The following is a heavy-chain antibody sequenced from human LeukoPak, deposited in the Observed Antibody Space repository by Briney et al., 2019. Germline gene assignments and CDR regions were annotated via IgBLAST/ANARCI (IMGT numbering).Heavy chain of an antibody. V-gene: IGHV3-30*02. CDR1: QFTLSXYA. J-gene: IGHJ3*02. CDR3: ARGVDYSALDI. CDR2: IRYDGSYK. D-gene: IGHD4-11*01. Sequence: GGXXRLSCTASQFTLSXYAMSWVRXXPGKXLEWVTFIRYDGSYKYYADSVRGRFTISRDNAKNTLFLHMNSLRGEDTALYYCARGVDYSALDIWGQGTMVTVSS.